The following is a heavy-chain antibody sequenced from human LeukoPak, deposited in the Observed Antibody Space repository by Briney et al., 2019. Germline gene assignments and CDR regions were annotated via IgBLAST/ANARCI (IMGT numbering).Heavy chain of an antibody. V-gene: IGHV1-69*13. CDR1: GGTFSSYA. CDR3: ARSSRYSSRLGDLVYYYYYMDV. CDR2: IIPIFGTA. D-gene: IGHD6-13*01. J-gene: IGHJ6*03. Sequence: SVTVSFKASGGTFSSYAISWVRQAPGQGLEWMGGIIPIFGTANYAQKFQGRVTITPDESTSTAYMELSSLRSEDTAVYYCARSSRYSSRLGDLVYYYYYMDVWGKGTTVTVSS.